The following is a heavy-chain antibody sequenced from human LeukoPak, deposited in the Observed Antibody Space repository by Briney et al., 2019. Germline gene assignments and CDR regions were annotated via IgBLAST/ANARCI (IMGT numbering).Heavy chain of an antibody. CDR1: GYSFTTYW. V-gene: IGHV5-51*01. CDR3: ATRIDGTFY. Sequence: GESLKISCKGSGYSFTTYWIGWMRQTPRKGLERMAIITPGNSVTHYSPSLQGQVTISADKSISTAYLQWSSLEASDSGMYYCATRIDGTFYWGQGTLVTVSS. J-gene: IGHJ4*02. D-gene: IGHD1-26*01. CDR2: ITPGNSVT.